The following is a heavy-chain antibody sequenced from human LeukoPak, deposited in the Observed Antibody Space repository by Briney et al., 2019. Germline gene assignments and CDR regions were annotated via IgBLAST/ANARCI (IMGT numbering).Heavy chain of an antibody. J-gene: IGHJ4*02. Sequence: SETLSLTCTVSGGSISSYYWSWIRQPAGKGLEWIGRIYTSGSTNYNPSLKSRVTMSVDTSKNQFSLKLSSVTAADTAVYYCARAGWGVLSGWYYFDYWGQGTLVTVSS. V-gene: IGHV4-4*07. D-gene: IGHD6-19*01. CDR1: GGSISSYY. CDR3: ARAGWGVLSGWYYFDY. CDR2: IYTSGST.